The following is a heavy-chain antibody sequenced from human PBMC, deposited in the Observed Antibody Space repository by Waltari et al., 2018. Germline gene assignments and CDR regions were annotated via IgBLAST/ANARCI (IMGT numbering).Heavy chain of an antibody. CDR2: IHRSGRS. CDR1: GDSMNSNSW. D-gene: IGHD3-22*01. CDR3: ARDRGLGLYFDS. J-gene: IGHJ4*02. Sequence: QLQLQESGPGLVKPSGTLSLTCTVSGDSMNSNSWWSWVRQPPEKGLEWIGQIHRSGRSNYNPSLESRVTISLDTSNRQFSLKLTSTTAADTAVYYCARDRGLGLYFDSWGQGTLVTVSP. V-gene: IGHV4-4*02.